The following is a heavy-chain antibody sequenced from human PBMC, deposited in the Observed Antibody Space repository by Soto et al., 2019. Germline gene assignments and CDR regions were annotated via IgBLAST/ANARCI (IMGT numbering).Heavy chain of an antibody. CDR3: ARGHLDYYDSSGYYYIPHY. Sequence: ASVKVSCKASGGTFSSYAISWVRQAPGQGLEWMGGIIPIFGTANYAQKFQGGVTITADESTSTAYMELSSLRSEDTAVYYCARGHLDYYDSSGYYYIPHYWGQGTLVTVSS. V-gene: IGHV1-69*13. CDR2: IIPIFGTA. J-gene: IGHJ4*02. D-gene: IGHD3-22*01. CDR1: GGTFSSYA.